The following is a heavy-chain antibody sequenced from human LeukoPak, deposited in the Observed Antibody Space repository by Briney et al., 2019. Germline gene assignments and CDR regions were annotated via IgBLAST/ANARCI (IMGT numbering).Heavy chain of an antibody. CDR3: AKDLRRIVGATKGMDV. D-gene: IGHD1-26*01. CDR1: GFTFSSYG. V-gene: IGHV3-30*02. Sequence: GGSLRLSCAASGFTFSSYGMHWVRQAPGKGLEWVAFIRYDGSNKYYADSVKGRFTNSRDNSKNTLYLQMNSLRAEDTAVYYCAKDLRRIVGATKGMDVWGKGTTVTVSS. CDR2: IRYDGSNK. J-gene: IGHJ6*03.